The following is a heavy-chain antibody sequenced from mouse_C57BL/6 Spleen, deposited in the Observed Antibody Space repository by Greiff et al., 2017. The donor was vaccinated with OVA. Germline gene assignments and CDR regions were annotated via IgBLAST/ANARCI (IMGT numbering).Heavy chain of an antibody. CDR1: GYTFTSYW. J-gene: IGHJ4*01. V-gene: IGHV1-52*01. Sequence: QVQLQQPGAELVRPGSSVKLSCKASGYTFTSYWMHWVKQRPIQGLEWIGNIDPSDSETNSNQKFKDKATLTVDKSSSAAYMQLSSLTSEVSAVYYCARRGFYAMDYWGQGTSVTVSS. CDR2: IDPSDSET. CDR3: ARRGFYAMDY.